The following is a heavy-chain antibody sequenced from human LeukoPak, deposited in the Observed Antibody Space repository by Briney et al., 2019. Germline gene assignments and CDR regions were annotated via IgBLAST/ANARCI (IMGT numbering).Heavy chain of an antibody. V-gene: IGHV4-31*03. CDR2: IYYSGST. CDR3: ARGGNYDFWSGYHIPYYFDY. D-gene: IGHD3-3*01. J-gene: IGHJ4*02. Sequence: SQTLSLTCTVSGGSISSGGHYWSWIRQHPGKGLEWIGYIYYSGSTYYNPSLKSRVTISVDTSKNQFSLKLSSVTAADTAVYYCARGGNYDFWSGYHIPYYFDYWGQGTLVTVSS. CDR1: GGSISSGGHY.